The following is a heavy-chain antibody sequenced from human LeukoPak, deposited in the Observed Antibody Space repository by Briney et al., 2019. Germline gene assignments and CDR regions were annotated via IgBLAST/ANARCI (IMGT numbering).Heavy chain of an antibody. CDR2: IIPIFGTA. V-gene: IGHV1-69*13. D-gene: IGHD3-10*01. CDR3: ARARVLSGSGSYYRPLEFDY. CDR1: GGTFSSYA. J-gene: IGHJ4*02. Sequence: VASVNVSCKASGGTFSSYAISWVRQAPGQGLEWMGGIIPIFGTANYAQKFQGRVTITADESTSTAYMELSSLRSEDTAVYYCARARVLSGSGSYYRPLEFDYWGQGTLVTVSS.